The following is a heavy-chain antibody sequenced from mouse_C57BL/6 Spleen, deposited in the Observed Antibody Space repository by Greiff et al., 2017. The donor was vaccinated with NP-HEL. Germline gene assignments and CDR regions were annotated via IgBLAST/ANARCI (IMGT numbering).Heavy chain of an antibody. Sequence: QVHVKQSGAELVRPGSSVKLSCKASGYTFTSYWMDWVKQRPGQGLEWIGNIYPSDSETHYNQKFKDKATLTVDKSSSTAYMQLSSLTSEDSAVYYCARSHGPYAMDYWGQGTSVTVSS. V-gene: IGHV1-61*01. D-gene: IGHD3-1*01. CDR1: GYTFTSYW. CDR3: ARSHGPYAMDY. CDR2: IYPSDSET. J-gene: IGHJ4*01.